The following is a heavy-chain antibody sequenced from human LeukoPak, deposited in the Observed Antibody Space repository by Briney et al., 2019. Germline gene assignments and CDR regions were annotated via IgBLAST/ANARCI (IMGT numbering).Heavy chain of an antibody. D-gene: IGHD3-10*01. V-gene: IGHV3-53*01. CDR3: AKAKGWYGEGYFDY. CDR2: LYPDGRT. Sequence: PGGSLRLSCAASGFAVSSNYMNWVRQAPGKGLEWVSVLYPDGRTYYADSVKGRFNISRDVSKNTLFLQMTSLRAEDTAVYYCAKAKGWYGEGYFDYWGQGTLVTVSS. CDR1: GFAVSSNY. J-gene: IGHJ4*02.